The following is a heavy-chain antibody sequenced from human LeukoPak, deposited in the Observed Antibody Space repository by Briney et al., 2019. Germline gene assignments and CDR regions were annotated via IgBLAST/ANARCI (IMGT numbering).Heavy chain of an antibody. Sequence: SETLSLTCTVSGGSISSYYWSWIRQPPGKGLEWIGYIYYSGSTNYNPSLKSRVTISVDTSKNQFSLKLSSVTAADTAVYYCARTYSSSWSYIYLDYWGQGTLVTVSS. D-gene: IGHD6-13*01. CDR2: IYYSGST. CDR3: ARTYSSSWSYIYLDY. J-gene: IGHJ4*02. CDR1: GGSISSYY. V-gene: IGHV4-59*08.